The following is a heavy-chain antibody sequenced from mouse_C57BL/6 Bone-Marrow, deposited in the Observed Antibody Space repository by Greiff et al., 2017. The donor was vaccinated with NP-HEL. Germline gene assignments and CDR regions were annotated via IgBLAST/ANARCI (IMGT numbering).Heavy chain of an antibody. V-gene: IGHV1-54*01. Sequence: VQRVESGAELVRPGTSVKVSCKASGYAFTNYLIEWVKQRPGQGLEWIGVINPGSGGTNYNEKFKGKATLTADKSSSTAYMQLSSLTSEDSAVYFCARGGRAWFAYWGQGTLVTVSA. CDR1: GYAFTNYL. CDR3: ARGGRAWFAY. D-gene: IGHD1-1*02. J-gene: IGHJ3*01. CDR2: INPGSGGT.